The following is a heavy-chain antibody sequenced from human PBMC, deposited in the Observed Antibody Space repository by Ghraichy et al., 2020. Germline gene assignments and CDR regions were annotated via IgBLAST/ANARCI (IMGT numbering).Heavy chain of an antibody. J-gene: IGHJ4*02. CDR1: GFTFSNAW. V-gene: IGHV3-15*07. D-gene: IGHD3-22*01. Sequence: GGSLRLSCAASGFTFSNAWMNWVRQAPGKGLEWVGRIKSKTDGGTTDYAAPVKGRFTISREDSKNTLYLQMNSLKTEDTAVYYCSTQYYYDSRGYSTNVFNDYWGQGTLVTVSS. CDR2: IKSKTDGGTT. CDR3: STQYYYDSRGYSTNVFNDY.